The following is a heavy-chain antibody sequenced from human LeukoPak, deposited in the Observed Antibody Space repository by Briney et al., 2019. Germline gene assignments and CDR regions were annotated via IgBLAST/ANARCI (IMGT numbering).Heavy chain of an antibody. CDR1: GFTFSTSW. J-gene: IGHJ4*02. CDR2: TKQDGTES. CDR3: ARGHGSN. Sequence: GGSLRLSCAASGFTFSTSWMGWVRPVPGKGLEWVANTKQDGTESQYVDTVKGRFTISRDNTENSLFLQMHSLTTEDTAVYYCARGHGSNWGQGVLVAVSS. V-gene: IGHV3-7*04.